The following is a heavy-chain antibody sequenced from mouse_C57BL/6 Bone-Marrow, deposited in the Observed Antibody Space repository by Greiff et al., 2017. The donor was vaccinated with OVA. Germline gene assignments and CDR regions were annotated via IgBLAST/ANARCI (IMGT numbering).Heavy chain of an antibody. D-gene: IGHD6-2*01. CDR2: INYDGSST. Sequence: EVKLVESEGGLVQPGSSMKLSCTASGFTFSDYYMAWVRQVPEKGLEWVANINYDGSSTYYLDSLKSRFIISRDNAKNILYLQMSSLKSEDTATYYGARERDLFDYFDYWGQGTTLTVSS. V-gene: IGHV5-16*01. CDR1: GFTFSDYY. J-gene: IGHJ2*01. CDR3: ARERDLFDYFDY.